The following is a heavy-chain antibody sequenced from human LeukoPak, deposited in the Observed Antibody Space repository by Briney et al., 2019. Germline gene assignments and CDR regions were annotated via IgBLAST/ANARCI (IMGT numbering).Heavy chain of an antibody. D-gene: IGHD3-22*01. V-gene: IGHV2-5*02. CDR3: AHRRPYYDSSGYFRVGNAFDI. CDR2: IHRDGDK. CDR1: GFSLSTSGVG. J-gene: IGHJ3*02. Sequence: SGPTLVNPTQTLTLTCTFSGFSLSTSGVGVGWIRQPPEKALEGLALIHRDGDKRYSPSLKSRLNITKDTSKNQVVLTMTNMDPVDTATYYCAHRRPYYDSSGYFRVGNAFDIWGQGTMVTVSS.